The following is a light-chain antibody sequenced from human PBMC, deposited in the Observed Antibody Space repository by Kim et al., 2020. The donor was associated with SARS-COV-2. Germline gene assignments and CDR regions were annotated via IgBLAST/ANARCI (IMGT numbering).Light chain of an antibody. J-gene: IGLJ3*02. Sequence: GQSITLSCTGTSSDVVGYNSVSWYQQHPGKAPKLMIYDVSNRPSGVSNRFSGSKSGNTASLTISGLQAEDEADYYCSSYTSSSTWVFGGGTQLTVL. V-gene: IGLV2-14*03. CDR1: SSDVVGYNS. CDR3: SSYTSSSTWV. CDR2: DVS.